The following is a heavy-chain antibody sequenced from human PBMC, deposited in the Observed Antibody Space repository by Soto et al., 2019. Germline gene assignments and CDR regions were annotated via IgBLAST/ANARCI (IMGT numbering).Heavy chain of an antibody. Sequence: SVKVSCKASGGTFSSYAISWVRQAPGHGLEWMGGIIPIFGTANYAQKFQGRVTITADESTSTAYMELSILRSEDTAVYYCAVFSQDSSPFDYWGQGTLVTVSS. V-gene: IGHV1-69*13. CDR3: AVFSQDSSPFDY. CDR2: IIPIFGTA. D-gene: IGHD6-13*01. CDR1: GGTFSSYA. J-gene: IGHJ4*02.